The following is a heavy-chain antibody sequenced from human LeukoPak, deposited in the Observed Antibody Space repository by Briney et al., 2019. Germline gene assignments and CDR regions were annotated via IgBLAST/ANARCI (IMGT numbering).Heavy chain of an antibody. V-gene: IGHV3-30*04. CDR1: GFTFSSYA. Sequence: GGSLRLSCAASGFTFSSYAMHWVRQAPGKGLEWVAVISYDGSNKYYADSVKGRFTISRDNAKNSLYLQMNSLRAEDTAVYYCARVLYDILTGYRGTFDYWGQGTLVTVSS. CDR3: ARVLYDILTGYRGTFDY. CDR2: ISYDGSNK. D-gene: IGHD3-9*01. J-gene: IGHJ4*02.